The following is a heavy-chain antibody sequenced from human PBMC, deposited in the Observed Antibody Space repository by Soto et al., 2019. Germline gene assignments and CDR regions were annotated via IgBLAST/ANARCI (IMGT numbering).Heavy chain of an antibody. V-gene: IGHV1-18*01. CDR1: GYIFVNYG. D-gene: IGHD3-16*01. CDR3: AMVDNYVTPTPQDV. J-gene: IGHJ6*02. Sequence: QVQLVQSGDEVRKPGSSVKVSCKASGYIFVNYGIAWVRKAPGQGLEWMGWISRYSGNTHYASKVQGRLTMTTDTSTSTGYMDLGSLTSDDTAVYYCAMVDNYVTPTPQDVWGQGTTVTVSS. CDR2: ISRYSGNT.